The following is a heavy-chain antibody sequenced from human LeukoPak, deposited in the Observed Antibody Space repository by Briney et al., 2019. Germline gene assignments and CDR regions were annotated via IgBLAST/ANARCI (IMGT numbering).Heavy chain of an antibody. CDR3: ASNPPAYYYYYYMDV. V-gene: IGHV3-74*01. CDR1: GFTFSSYS. Sequence: GGSLRLSCAASGFTFSSYSMNWVRQAPGKGLVWVSRINSDGSSTSYADSVKGRFTISRDNAKNTLYLQMNSLRAEDTAVYYCASNPPAYYYYYYMDVWGKGTTVTVSS. CDR2: INSDGSST. D-gene: IGHD1-14*01. J-gene: IGHJ6*03.